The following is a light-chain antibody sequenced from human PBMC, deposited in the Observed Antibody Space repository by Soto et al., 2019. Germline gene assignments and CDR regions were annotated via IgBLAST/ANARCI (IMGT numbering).Light chain of an antibody. CDR1: QSISSY. CDR3: QQSYSTLVT. Sequence: DILMTQSPSSLSASVGDRVTITCRASQSISSYLNWYQQKPGKAPKLLIYAASSLETGVPARFSGSGSGTDFTLTISSLQPEDFATYYCQQSYSTLVTFGGGTKVEIK. J-gene: IGKJ4*01. V-gene: IGKV1-39*01. CDR2: AAS.